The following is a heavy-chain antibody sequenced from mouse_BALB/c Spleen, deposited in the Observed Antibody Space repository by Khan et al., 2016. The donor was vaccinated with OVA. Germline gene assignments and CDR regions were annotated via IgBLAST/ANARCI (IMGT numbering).Heavy chain of an antibody. CDR3: ASSNYCGSALDAMDY. Sequence: DLVKPGASVKLSCKASGYTFTSYWINWIKQRPGQGLEWIGRIAPGSGSTSYNEMFKDKTTMTVDTSSSTASLQLISLSSEATAVSFCASSNYCGSALDAMDYWGQGASVTVSS. D-gene: IGHD1-1*01. CDR2: IAPGSGST. J-gene: IGHJ4*01. CDR1: GYTFTSYW. V-gene: IGHV1S41*01.